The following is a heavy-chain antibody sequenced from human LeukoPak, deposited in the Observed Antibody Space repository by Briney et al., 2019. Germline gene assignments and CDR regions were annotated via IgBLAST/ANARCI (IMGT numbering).Heavy chain of an antibody. CDR1: GLTVSSYG. Sequence: GGSLRLSCGASGLTVSSYGMSCVRQAPGKGLEWVSTIIGSAVNTYYADSVKGRFTISRDDSKNTVYLQMNSLRAEDTAVYSCAKYTSGTSYRGLDQWGQGTLVTVSS. CDR3: AKYTSGTSYRGLDQ. J-gene: IGHJ4*02. D-gene: IGHD3-10*01. V-gene: IGHV3-23*01. CDR2: IIGSAVNT.